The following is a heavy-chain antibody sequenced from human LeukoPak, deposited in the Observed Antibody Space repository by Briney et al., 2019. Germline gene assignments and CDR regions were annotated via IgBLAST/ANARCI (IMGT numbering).Heavy chain of an antibody. Sequence: GGSLRLSCAASGFTFSSDWMSWVRQAPGKGLEWVANINQDGRDKSYVDSVRGRFTISRDNAWNSLYLQMNSLRAEDTAMYYCAGGAGYWGQGTLVTVSS. CDR1: GFTFSSDW. J-gene: IGHJ4*02. CDR3: AGGAGY. CDR2: INQDGRDK. V-gene: IGHV3-7*01.